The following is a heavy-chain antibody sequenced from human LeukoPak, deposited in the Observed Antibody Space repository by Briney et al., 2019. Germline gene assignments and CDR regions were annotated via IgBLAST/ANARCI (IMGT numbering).Heavy chain of an antibody. CDR3: ARGLEGAGRGWFDP. J-gene: IGHJ5*02. Sequence: SETLSLTCTVSGGSISSYYWSWIRQPAGKGLEWIGRIYTRGSTNYNPSLKSRVTMSVDTSKNQFSLKLSSVTAADTAVYYCARGLEGAGRGWFDPWGQGTLVTVSS. CDR2: IYTRGST. D-gene: IGHD1-26*01. CDR1: GGSISSYY. V-gene: IGHV4-4*07.